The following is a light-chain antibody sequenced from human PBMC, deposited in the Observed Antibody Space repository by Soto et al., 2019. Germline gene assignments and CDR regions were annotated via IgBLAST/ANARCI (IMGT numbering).Light chain of an antibody. CDR3: MQPLQSWT. Sequence: DIVMTQSPYSLPVTPGEAAGISCRSSQSLLQSDGYNYLHWYLQKPGQSPQFLIYLGSIRASGVPDRFSASGSGTDFTLKISRVEAEDVGVYYCMQPLQSWTFGQGTKVDI. V-gene: IGKV2-28*01. CDR1: QSLLQSDGYNY. J-gene: IGKJ1*01. CDR2: LGS.